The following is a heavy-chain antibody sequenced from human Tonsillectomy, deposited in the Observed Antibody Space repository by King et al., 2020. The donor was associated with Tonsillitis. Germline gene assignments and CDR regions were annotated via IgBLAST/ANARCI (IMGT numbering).Heavy chain of an antibody. Sequence: VQLVESGGGLVQPGGSLRLSCAASGFTFSSYWMTWVRQAPGKGLEWVANIKQDGREKDYVDFVKGRFTSSRENAKNSRYTPMNSLRAEETAVYYCSRNPTYYYDSSGYYYSHFDYWGQGTLVTVSS. CDR2: IKQDGREK. V-gene: IGHV3-7*04. CDR3: SRNPTYYYDSSGYYYSHFDY. CDR1: GFTFSSYW. J-gene: IGHJ4*02. D-gene: IGHD3-22*01.